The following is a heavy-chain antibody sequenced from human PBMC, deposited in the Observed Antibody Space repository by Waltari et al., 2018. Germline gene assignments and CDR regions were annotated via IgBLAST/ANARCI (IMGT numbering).Heavy chain of an antibody. CDR2: ISGDGGST. CDR1: GFTFDDYA. V-gene: IGHV3-43*02. Sequence: EVQLVESGGGVVQPGGSLRLSCAASGFTFDDYAMHWVRQAPGKGLGWVALISGDGGSTYYADSVKGRFTISRDNSKNSLYLQMNSLRTEDTALYYCAKDFQSVVVTATNVDYYYYGMDVWGQGTTVTVSS. D-gene: IGHD2-21*02. CDR3: AKDFQSVVVTATNVDYYYYGMDV. J-gene: IGHJ6*02.